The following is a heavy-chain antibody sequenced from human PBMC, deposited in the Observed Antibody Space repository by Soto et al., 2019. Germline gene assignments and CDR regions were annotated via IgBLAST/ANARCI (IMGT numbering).Heavy chain of an antibody. J-gene: IGHJ6*02. CDR2: ISAYNGNT. Sequence: GASVKVSCKASGYTFTSYGISWVRQAPGQGLEWMGWISAYNGNTNYAQKLQGRVTMTTDTSTSTAYMELRSLRSDDTAVYYCAMYWRACSNPTPSYCYYYDMDVWGQGTTVTVSS. CDR3: AMYWRACSNPTPSYCYYYDMDV. V-gene: IGHV1-18*01. CDR1: GYTFTSYG. D-gene: IGHD6-13*01.